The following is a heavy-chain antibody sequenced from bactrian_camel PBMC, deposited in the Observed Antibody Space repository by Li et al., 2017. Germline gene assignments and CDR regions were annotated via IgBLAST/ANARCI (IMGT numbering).Heavy chain of an antibody. Sequence: QVQLVESGGGSVQAGGSLRLSCTHSGYISSRHCMGWFRQAPGKAREGIAGIRRDGDESYAGSVKGRFTISQDAAKNTLYLEMNNLKTEDTAKYWCQADEDPSGGYCYGAGQRGQGTQVTVS. V-gene: IGHV3S53*01. J-gene: IGHJ4*01. D-gene: IGHD2*01. CDR2: IRRDGDE. CDR3: QADEDPSGGYCYGAGQ. CDR1: GYISSRHC.